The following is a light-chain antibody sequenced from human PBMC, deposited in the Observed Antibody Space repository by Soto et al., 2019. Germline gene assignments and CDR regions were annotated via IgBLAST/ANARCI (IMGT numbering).Light chain of an antibody. V-gene: IGKV1-39*01. J-gene: IGKJ2*01. CDR3: QQSYSTPYT. CDR1: QSISSY. Sequence: DIQMTQSPSSLSASVRDRVTITCRASQSISSYLNWYQQRPGKAPKLLIYAASSLQSGVPSRFSGSGSGTDVILTIPRLQPEDFATYYCQQSYSTPYTFGQGTKLEI. CDR2: AAS.